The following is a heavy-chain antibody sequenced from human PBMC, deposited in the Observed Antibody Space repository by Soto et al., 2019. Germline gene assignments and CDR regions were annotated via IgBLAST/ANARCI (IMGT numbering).Heavy chain of an antibody. D-gene: IGHD5-12*01. CDR1: GFTFSSYA. CDR3: GRDRRFGNGYNLGFDA. CDR2: ISFDGSNK. J-gene: IGHJ5*02. V-gene: IGHV3-30-3*01. Sequence: QVQLVESGGGVVQPGRSLRLSCAASGFTFSSYAMHWVRQAPGKGLEWVAVISFDGSNKYYADSVKDRFTISRDNSKNALYVQMHILRAEDTAVYYCGRDRRFGNGYNLGFDAWGQGTLVTVSS.